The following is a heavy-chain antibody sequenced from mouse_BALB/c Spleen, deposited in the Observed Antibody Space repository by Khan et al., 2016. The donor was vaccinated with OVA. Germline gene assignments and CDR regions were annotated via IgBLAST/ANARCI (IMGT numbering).Heavy chain of an antibody. CDR2: ISSGSSTI. J-gene: IGHJ2*01. CDR1: GFTFSSFG. CDR3: ARSPLGVFDY. V-gene: IGHV5-17*02. Sequence: VQLKESGGGLVQPGGSRKLSCAASGFTFSSFGMHWVRQAPEKGLEWVAYISSGSSTIYYADTVKGRFTISRDNPKNTLFLQMTSLRSEDTAMYDCARSPLGVFDYWGQGTTLTVSS. D-gene: IGHD4-1*01.